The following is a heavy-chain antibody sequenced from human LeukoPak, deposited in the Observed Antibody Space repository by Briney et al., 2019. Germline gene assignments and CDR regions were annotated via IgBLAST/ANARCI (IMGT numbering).Heavy chain of an antibody. J-gene: IGHJ4*02. CDR3: ARGHAYY. CDR1: GFSFATYA. CDR2: IYDTGST. Sequence: PGGSLRLSCAASGFSFATYAMGWVRQAPGKGLEWVSVIYDTGSTFYADSVKGRFTISRDNSKNTLFLQMNSLKADDTAVYYCARGHAYYWGQGTLVTVSS. V-gene: IGHV3-66*01.